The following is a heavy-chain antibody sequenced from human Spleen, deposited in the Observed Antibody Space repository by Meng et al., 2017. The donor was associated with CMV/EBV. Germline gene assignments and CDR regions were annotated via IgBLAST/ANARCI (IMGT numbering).Heavy chain of an antibody. Sequence: GGSLRLSCVASGFTFTAHWMSWVRQAPGKGLEWVAIIKEDGSEEYYVDPVKGRFTISRDNAKNSQYLQMDSLRAEDTAVYYCARDGRSSGWYYFDYWGQGTLVTVSS. CDR1: GFTFTAHW. CDR3: ARDGRSSGWYYFDY. J-gene: IGHJ4*02. D-gene: IGHD6-19*01. CDR2: IKEDGSEE. V-gene: IGHV3-7*01.